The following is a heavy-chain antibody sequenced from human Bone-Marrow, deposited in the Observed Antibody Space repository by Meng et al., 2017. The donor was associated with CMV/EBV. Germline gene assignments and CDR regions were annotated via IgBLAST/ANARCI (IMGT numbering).Heavy chain of an antibody. D-gene: IGHD3-22*01. J-gene: IGHJ4*02. V-gene: IGHV1-69*05. CDR1: GYTFTSYA. Sequence: SVKVSCKASGYTFTSYAMHWVRQAPGQGLEWMGGIIPIFGTANYAQKFQGRVTITTDESTSTAYMELSSLRSDDTAVYYCASDSSGYHYWGQGTLVTVSS. CDR3: ASDSSGYHY. CDR2: IIPIFGTA.